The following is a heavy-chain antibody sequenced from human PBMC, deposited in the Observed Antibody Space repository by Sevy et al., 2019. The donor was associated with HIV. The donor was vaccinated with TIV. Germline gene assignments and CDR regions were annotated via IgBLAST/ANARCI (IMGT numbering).Heavy chain of an antibody. Sequence: GGSLRLSCAASGFPFSKYSMSWIRQTPGKGLEWVATFSFGCGQINYADSVKGRFTIPRDDSRNTFYLQMNSLRSDDTAIYYCAREGCTRPHDYWGQGTVVTVSS. D-gene: IGHD2-8*01. J-gene: IGHJ4*02. CDR2: FSFGCGQI. CDR1: GFPFSKYS. V-gene: IGHV3-21*04. CDR3: AREGCTRPHDY.